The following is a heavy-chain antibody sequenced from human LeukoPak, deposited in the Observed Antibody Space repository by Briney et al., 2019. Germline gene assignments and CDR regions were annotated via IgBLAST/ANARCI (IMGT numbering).Heavy chain of an antibody. CDR3: ARDSFETDIDY. J-gene: IGHJ4*02. Sequence: GGSLRLSCAAFGFLFSRYWMSWVRQAPGKGLEWVANIKEDGSEKYYVESMKGRFTISRDNVKNSLYLQINSLRAEDTAVYYCARDSFETDIDYWGQGTLVTVSS. V-gene: IGHV3-7*01. CDR1: GFLFSRYW. D-gene: IGHD1-14*01. CDR2: IKEDGSEK.